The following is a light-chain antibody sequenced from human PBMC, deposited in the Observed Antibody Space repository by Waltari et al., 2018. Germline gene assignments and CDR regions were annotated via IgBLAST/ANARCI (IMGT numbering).Light chain of an antibody. V-gene: IGKV1-5*03. CDR1: QSISSW. CDR2: KAS. J-gene: IGKJ2*01. Sequence: DIQMTQSPSTLSASVGDRVTITCRASQSISSWLAWYQQKPGKAPKLLISKASSLESGVPSRFSGSGSGTEFTLTISSLQPDDFATYYYQQYNSYSSYTFGQGTKVEIK. CDR3: QQYNSYSSYT.